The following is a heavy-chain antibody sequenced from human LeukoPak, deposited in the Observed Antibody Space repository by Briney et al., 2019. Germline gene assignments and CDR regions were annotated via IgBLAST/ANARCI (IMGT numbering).Heavy chain of an antibody. CDR3: ATTDEWLVQDY. CDR1: GGSFSGYY. J-gene: IGHJ4*02. D-gene: IGHD6-19*01. CDR2: INHSGST. Sequence: KPSGTLSLTCAVYGGSFSGYYWSWIRQPPGKGLEWIGEINHSGSTNYNPSLKSRVTISVDTSKNQFSLKLSSVTAADTAVYYCATTDEWLVQDYWGQGTLVTVSS. V-gene: IGHV4-34*01.